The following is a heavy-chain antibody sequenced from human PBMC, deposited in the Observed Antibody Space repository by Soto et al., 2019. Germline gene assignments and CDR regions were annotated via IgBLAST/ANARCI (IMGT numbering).Heavy chain of an antibody. V-gene: IGHV1-2*02. Sequence: QVQLVQSGAEVKKPGASVKVSCKTSGYTFTDYFIHWVRQAPGQGFEWMGWINPKSRGTNYAQKFQGRVTMTRDTSNSTAYMELRGLTSDATAVYYCARVTLKAGNWFDPWGQGTLVTVSS. CDR2: INPKSRGT. CDR1: GYTFTDYF. J-gene: IGHJ5*02. CDR3: ARVTLKAGNWFDP.